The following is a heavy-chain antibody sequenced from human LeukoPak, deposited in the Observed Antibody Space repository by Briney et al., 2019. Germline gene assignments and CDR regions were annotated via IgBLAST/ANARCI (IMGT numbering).Heavy chain of an antibody. CDR3: ARDLGGGWYPFDY. D-gene: IGHD6-19*01. CDR2: INAGNGNT. V-gene: IGHV1-3*01. CDR1: GYTFTSYA. J-gene: IGHJ4*02. Sequence: GASVKVSCKASGYTFTSYAMHWVRRAPGQRLEWMGWINAGNGNTKYSQKFQGRVTITRDTSASTAYMELSSLRSEDTAVYYCARDLGGGWYPFDYWGQGTLVTVSS.